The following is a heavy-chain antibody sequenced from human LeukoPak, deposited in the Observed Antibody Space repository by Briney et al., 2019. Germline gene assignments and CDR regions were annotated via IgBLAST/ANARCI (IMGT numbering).Heavy chain of an antibody. V-gene: IGHV3-21*04. CDR1: GFTFSSYS. D-gene: IGHD3-10*01. J-gene: IGHJ4*02. CDR2: ISSSSSYI. Sequence: GGSLRLSCAASGFTFSSYSMNWVRQAPGKGLEWVSSISSSSSYIYYADSVKGRFTISRDNAKNSLYLQMNSLRAEDTAVYYCAKDQTRNYYGSGSYDYWGQGTLVTVFS. CDR3: AKDQTRNYYGSGSYDY.